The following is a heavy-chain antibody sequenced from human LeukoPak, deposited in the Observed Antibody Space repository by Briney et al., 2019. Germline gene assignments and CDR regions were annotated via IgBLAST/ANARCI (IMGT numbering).Heavy chain of an antibody. CDR3: AKDLALYTGPYTGSYYSPIDY. D-gene: IGHD1-26*01. CDR1: GFIFSNYA. Sequence: PGGSLRLSCAASGFIFSNYAMSWVRQAPGKGLEWVSSISGSGDNTYYADSVRGRFTISRDNFKNTLYLQIYNLRAEDAAIYYCAKDLALYTGPYTGSYYSPIDYWGQGTLVTVSS. CDR2: ISGSGDNT. J-gene: IGHJ4*02. V-gene: IGHV3-23*01.